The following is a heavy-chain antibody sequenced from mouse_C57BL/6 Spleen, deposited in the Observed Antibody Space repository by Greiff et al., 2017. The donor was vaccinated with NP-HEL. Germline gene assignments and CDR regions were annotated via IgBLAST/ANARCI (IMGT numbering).Heavy chain of an antibody. V-gene: IGHV10-3*01. D-gene: IGHD2-2*01. CDR3: VRDVGGYVWFAY. Sequence: EVKVVESGGGLVQPKGSLKLSCAASGFTFNTYAMHWVRQAPGKGLEWVARIRSKSSNYATYYADSVKDRFTISRDDSQIMLYLQMNNLKTEDTSMYYCVRDVGGYVWFAYWGQGTLVTVAA. CDR2: IRSKSSNYAT. CDR1: GFTFNTYA. J-gene: IGHJ3*01.